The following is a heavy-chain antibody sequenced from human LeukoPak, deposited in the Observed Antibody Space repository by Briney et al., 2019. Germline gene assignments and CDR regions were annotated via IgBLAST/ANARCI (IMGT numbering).Heavy chain of an antibody. CDR2: ISADTGDT. CDR1: GYTFINYG. J-gene: IGHJ6*03. V-gene: IGHV1-18*01. Sequence: ASVKVSCKASGYTFINYGISWVRRAPGQGLEWMGWISADTGDTNYAQKFQNRVSLTTDSATNTAYMELRSLRSDDTAVYYCARDRSTLYIGDLRAMDVWGKGTTVIVSS. CDR3: ARDRSTLYIGDLRAMDV. D-gene: IGHD3-10*01.